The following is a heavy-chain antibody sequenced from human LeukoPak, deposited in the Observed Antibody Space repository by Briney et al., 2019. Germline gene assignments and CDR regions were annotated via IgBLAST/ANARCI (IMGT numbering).Heavy chain of an antibody. D-gene: IGHD2-21*02. Sequence: PGGSLRLSCAASGFAFSDSWMSWVRQAPGKGLEWASSISSSSSYIYYADSVKGRFTISRDNAKNSLYLQMNSLRAEDTAVYYCARAAYCGGDCYFLYDAFDIWGQGTMVTVSS. CDR1: GFAFSDSW. CDR2: ISSSSSYI. CDR3: ARAAYCGGDCYFLYDAFDI. V-gene: IGHV3-21*01. J-gene: IGHJ3*02.